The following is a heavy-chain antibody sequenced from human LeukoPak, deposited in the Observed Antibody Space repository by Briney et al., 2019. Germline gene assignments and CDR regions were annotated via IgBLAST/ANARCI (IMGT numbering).Heavy chain of an antibody. Sequence: GGSLRLSCAASGFTFSTTWMPWVRQAPGKGLVGVSRIYNDGNNPTYADSVKGRFTISRDNAKNTLYLEMNSLRAQDTAVYYCATDRQYSFHTWGQGTLVTVSS. CDR2: IYNDGNNP. CDR1: GFTFSTTW. D-gene: IGHD2/OR15-2a*01. CDR3: ATDRQYSFHT. V-gene: IGHV3-74*01. J-gene: IGHJ3*02.